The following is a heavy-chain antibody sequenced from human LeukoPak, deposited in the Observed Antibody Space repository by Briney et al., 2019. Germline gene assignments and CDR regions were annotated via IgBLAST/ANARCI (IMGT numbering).Heavy chain of an antibody. Sequence: GESLKISCKGSGYSFTSYWIAWVRQMPGKGLEWVGIIYPGDSDTRYSPSFQGQVTISADKSISTAYLQWSSLKASDTAMYYCARSTIHYYYYMDVWGKGTTVTVSS. J-gene: IGHJ6*03. V-gene: IGHV5-51*01. CDR1: GYSFTSYW. CDR3: ARSTIHYYYYMDV. D-gene: IGHD2/OR15-2a*01. CDR2: IYPGDSDT.